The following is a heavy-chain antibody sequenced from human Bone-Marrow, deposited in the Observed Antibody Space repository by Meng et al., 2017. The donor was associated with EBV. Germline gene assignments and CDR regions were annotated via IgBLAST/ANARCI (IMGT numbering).Heavy chain of an antibody. J-gene: IGHJ5*02. CDR1: GYTFTSYA. CDR3: ARDKEYYDRNGYYFVDP. V-gene: IGHV1-3*01. Sequence: GQLVQSGAEVKKPGASVKVSCKASGYTFTSYAMHWVRQAPGQRLEWMGWINAGNGNTKYSQKFQGRVTITRDTSASTAYMELSSLRSEDTAVYYCARDKEYYDRNGYYFVDPWGQGTLVTVSS. CDR2: INAGNGNT. D-gene: IGHD3-22*01.